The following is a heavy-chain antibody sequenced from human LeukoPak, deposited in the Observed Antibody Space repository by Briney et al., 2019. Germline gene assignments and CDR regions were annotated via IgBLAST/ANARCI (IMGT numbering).Heavy chain of an antibody. CDR2: IYSGGST. D-gene: IGHD2-21*02. Sequence: GGSLRLSCAASGFTVSSNYMSWVRQAPGKGLEWVSVIYSGGSTYYADSVKGRFTISRDNSKNTLYLQMNSLRAEDTAVYYCASRDGGGDYYFDYWGQGTLVTVSS. J-gene: IGHJ4*02. CDR3: ASRDGGGDYYFDY. V-gene: IGHV3-53*01. CDR1: GFTVSSNY.